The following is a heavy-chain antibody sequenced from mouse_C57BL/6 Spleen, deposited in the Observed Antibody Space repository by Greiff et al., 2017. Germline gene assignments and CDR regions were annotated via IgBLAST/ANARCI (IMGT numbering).Heavy chain of an antibody. V-gene: IGHV14-1*01. CDR3: TTSSYYVSSPYAMYY. Sequence: LVESGAELVRPGASVKLSCTASGFNIQDYYMHWVKQRPEQGLEWIGRLDPEDGDTEYAPKFQGKATMTADTSSNTAYLQLSSLTSEYTAFYYCTTSSYYVSSPYAMYYWGQGTSVTVSS. J-gene: IGHJ4*01. D-gene: IGHD1-1*01. CDR1: GFNIQDYY. CDR2: LDPEDGDT.